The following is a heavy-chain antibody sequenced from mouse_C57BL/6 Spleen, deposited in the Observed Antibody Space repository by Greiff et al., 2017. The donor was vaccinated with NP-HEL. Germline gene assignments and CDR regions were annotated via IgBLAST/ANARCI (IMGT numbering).Heavy chain of an antibody. CDR3: ARSPITTVVATPTWFAY. D-gene: IGHD1-1*01. Sequence: QVHVKQSGAELARPGASVKLSCKASGYTFTSYGISWVKQRTGQGLEWIGEIYPRSGNTYYNEKFKGKATLTANKSSSTAYMELRSLTSEDSAVYFCARSPITTVVATPTWFAYWGQGTLVTVSA. V-gene: IGHV1-81*01. CDR2: IYPRSGNT. J-gene: IGHJ3*01. CDR1: GYTFTSYG.